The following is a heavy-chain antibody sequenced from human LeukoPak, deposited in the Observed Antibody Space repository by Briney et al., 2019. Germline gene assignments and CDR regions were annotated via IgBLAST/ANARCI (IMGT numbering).Heavy chain of an antibody. J-gene: IGHJ5*02. CDR1: GFTFNLYC. D-gene: IGHD1-26*01. CDR2: ISGYGANT. Sequence: PGGSRRLSCAASGFTFNLYCMRWVRQVPGKGLEWVSGISGYGANTYYADSVKGRFTISRDNSKNTVFLQMNSLTVEDTAVYHCAKDRGPYLGIDNNWFDPWGQGTLVIVSS. V-gene: IGHV3-23*01. CDR3: AKDRGPYLGIDNNWFDP.